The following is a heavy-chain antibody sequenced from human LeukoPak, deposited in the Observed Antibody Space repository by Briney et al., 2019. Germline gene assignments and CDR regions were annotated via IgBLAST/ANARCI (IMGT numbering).Heavy chain of an antibody. CDR2: MYFNSGAT. V-gene: IGHV1-2*02. Sequence: ASVTVSCKASGFTFSDYYVQWVRQVPGQGLEWVGWMYFNSGATRYAPKFQGRVTLTGDTSTNTVYMELSGLGSDDTAMYYCAREGSSASGQDWYAFDIWGQEIMVTVSS. CDR3: AREGSSASGQDWYAFDI. D-gene: IGHD5-12*01. J-gene: IGHJ3*02. CDR1: GFTFSDYY.